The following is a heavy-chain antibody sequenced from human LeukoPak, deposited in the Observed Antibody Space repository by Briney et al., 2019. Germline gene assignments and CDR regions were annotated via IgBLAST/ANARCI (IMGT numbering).Heavy chain of an antibody. CDR2: IYYSGST. CDR1: GGSISSSSYY. Sequence: KASETLSLTCTVSGGSISSSSYYWGWIRQPPGKGLEWIGSIYYSGSTYYNPSLKSRVTISVDTSKNQFSLKLSSVTAADTAVYYCASCDDYSGSPYFGYWGQGTLVTVSS. CDR3: ASCDDYSGSPYFGY. D-gene: IGHD1-26*01. J-gene: IGHJ4*02. V-gene: IGHV4-39*01.